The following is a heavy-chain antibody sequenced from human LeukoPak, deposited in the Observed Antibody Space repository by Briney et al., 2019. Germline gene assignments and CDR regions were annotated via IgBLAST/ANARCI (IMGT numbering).Heavy chain of an antibody. D-gene: IGHD2-21*01. CDR3: ARDPPLDYCGGDCYPYAFDI. Sequence: SETLSLTCTVSGGSISSYYWSWIRQPAGKGLEWIGRIYTSGSTNYNPSLKSRVTMSVDTSKNQFSLKLSSVTAADTAVYYCARDPPLDYCGGDCYPYAFDIWGQGTMVTVSS. J-gene: IGHJ3*02. V-gene: IGHV4-4*07. CDR2: IYTSGST. CDR1: GGSISSYY.